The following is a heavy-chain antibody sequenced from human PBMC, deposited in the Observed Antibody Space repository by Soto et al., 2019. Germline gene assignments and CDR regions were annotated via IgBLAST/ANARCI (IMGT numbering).Heavy chain of an antibody. V-gene: IGHV4-38-2*01. J-gene: IGHJ6*02. CDR3: ARVSTSIAARPNPYYYYGMDV. D-gene: IGHD6-6*01. CDR1: GYSISSGYY. CDR2: IYHSGST. Sequence: SETLSLTCAVSGYSISSGYYWGWIRQPPGKGLEWIGSIYHSGSTYYNPSLKSRVTISVDTSKNQFSLKLSSVTAADTAVYYCARVSTSIAARPNPYYYYGMDVWGQGTTVTVS.